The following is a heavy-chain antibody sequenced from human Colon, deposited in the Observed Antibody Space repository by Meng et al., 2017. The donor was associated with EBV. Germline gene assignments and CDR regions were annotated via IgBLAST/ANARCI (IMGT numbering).Heavy chain of an antibody. J-gene: IGHJ4*02. D-gene: IGHD1-26*01. Sequence: QVQLQQWGAGLLKPSETLSLTCAVYGGSFSCYYWSWIRQPPEKGLEWIGEINHSGSTNYNPSLKSRVTISVDTSKKQFSLKLSSVTAADTAVYYCARGPGGSYYLYYFDYWGQGTLVTVSS. CDR2: INHSGST. CDR3: ARGPGGSYYLYYFDY. V-gene: IGHV4-34*01. CDR1: GGSFSCYY.